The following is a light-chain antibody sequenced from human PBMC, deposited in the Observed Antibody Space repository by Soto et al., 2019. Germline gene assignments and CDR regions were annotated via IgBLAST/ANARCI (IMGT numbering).Light chain of an antibody. CDR3: CSYGGSFTWV. J-gene: IGLJ3*02. Sequence: QSVLTQPASVSGSPGQSITISCTGTSSDVGSYNIVSWFRQNPGKAPKLMIYEATKRPSGVSNRFSASKSGNTASLTISGLQAEDEADYYCCSYGGSFTWVFGGGTKLTVL. V-gene: IGLV2-23*01. CDR1: SSDVGSYNI. CDR2: EAT.